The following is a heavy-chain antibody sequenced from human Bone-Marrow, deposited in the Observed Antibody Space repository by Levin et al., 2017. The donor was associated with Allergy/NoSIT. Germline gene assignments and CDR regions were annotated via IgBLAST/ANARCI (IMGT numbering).Heavy chain of an antibody. CDR3: ARDTVVVDNTRGFDF. V-gene: IGHV1-46*01. J-gene: IGHJ3*01. CDR1: GYTFTSFL. CDR2: IYPSSATT. D-gene: IGHD2-15*01. Sequence: GASVKVSCKASGYTFTSFLLHWVRQAPGQGPEWVGLIYPSSATTIYAQKFQGRVTMTSDTSTSTVYMELSSLRSEDTAAYYCARDTVVVDNTRGFDFWGQGTMVTVS.